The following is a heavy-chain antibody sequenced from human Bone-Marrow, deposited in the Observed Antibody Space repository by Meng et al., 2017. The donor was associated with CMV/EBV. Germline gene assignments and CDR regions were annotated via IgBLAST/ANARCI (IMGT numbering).Heavy chain of an antibody. CDR3: ASGYSAEYCSSISCRWFDY. Sequence: GGSLRLSCAASGFTFSSYAMHWVRQAPGKGLEWVAVISYDGSNKYYADSVKGRFTISRDNSKNTLYLQMNSLRAEDTAVYYCASGYSAEYCSSISCRWFDYWGQGTLVTGSS. CDR2: ISYDGSNK. D-gene: IGHD2-2*01. V-gene: IGHV3-30-3*01. CDR1: GFTFSSYA. J-gene: IGHJ4*02.